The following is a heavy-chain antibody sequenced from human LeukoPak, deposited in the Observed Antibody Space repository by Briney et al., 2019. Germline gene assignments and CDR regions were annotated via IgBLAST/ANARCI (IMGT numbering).Heavy chain of an antibody. CDR1: GGSITSGNYY. D-gene: IGHD3-3*02. V-gene: IGHV4-30-4*01. Sequence: SETLSLTCTVSGGSITSGNYYWSWIRQPPGKGLEWIGYIFYTGSTNYSPSLKSRVSISVDTSKNQFSLKLSSVTAADTAVYYCARATFLEWLSISYYFDYWGQGTLVTVSS. J-gene: IGHJ4*02. CDR3: ARATFLEWLSISYYFDY. CDR2: IFYTGST.